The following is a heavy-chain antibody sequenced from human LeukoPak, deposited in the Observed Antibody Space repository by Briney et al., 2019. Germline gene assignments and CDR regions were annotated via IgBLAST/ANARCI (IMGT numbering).Heavy chain of an antibody. D-gene: IGHD3-10*01. J-gene: IGHJ6*04. CDR3: AREAIGPGRYYHLDV. CDR2: IGPGGDT. CDR1: GFTLRMYD. V-gene: IGHV3-13*01. Sequence: GGSLRLSCEASGFTLRMYDVHWVRQATGKGLEWVSAIGPGGDTYYAGSVKGRFSISREDAKNSFYLQMNSLTAEDTAINFCAREAIGPGRYYHLDVWGRGTTVTVSS.